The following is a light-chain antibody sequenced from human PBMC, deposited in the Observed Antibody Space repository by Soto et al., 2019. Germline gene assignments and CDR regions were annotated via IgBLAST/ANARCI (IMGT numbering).Light chain of an antibody. Sequence: DIVMTQSPDSLAVSLGERATINCKSSQSILYSSSNKNYLSWFQQQPGQPPKLLIYWASTREPGVPDRFSGSGSGTDFTLTISSLQAEDVAVYYCQQYYSPPYTFGQGTKLEIK. CDR2: WAS. CDR1: QSILYSSSNKNY. V-gene: IGKV4-1*01. J-gene: IGKJ2*01. CDR3: QQYYSPPYT.